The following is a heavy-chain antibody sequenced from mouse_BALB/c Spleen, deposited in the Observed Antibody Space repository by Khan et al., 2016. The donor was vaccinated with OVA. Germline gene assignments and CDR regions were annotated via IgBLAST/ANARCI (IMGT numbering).Heavy chain of an antibody. CDR3: ARHGYYGNYGPYFDV. Sequence: QMQLEESGPGLVAPSQSLSITCTISEFSLTSYGVHWVRQPPGKGLEWLVVIWSDGHTTYNSAPKSRLSISKDNSKSQVFLKMNSLQTDDTAMYYCARHGYYGNYGPYFDVWGAGTTVTVSS. CDR1: EFSLTSYG. J-gene: IGHJ1*01. V-gene: IGHV2-6-1*01. CDR2: IWSDGHT. D-gene: IGHD2-1*01.